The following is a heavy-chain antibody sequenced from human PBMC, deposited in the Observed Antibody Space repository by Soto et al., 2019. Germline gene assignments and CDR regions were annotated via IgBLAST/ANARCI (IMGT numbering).Heavy chain of an antibody. CDR3: ARDLWGYCGTDCYPLDV. J-gene: IGHJ6*02. CDR2: MYNTGST. CDR1: GGSISGYY. D-gene: IGHD2-21*02. Sequence: PSETLSLTGTVSGGSISGYYWSWIRQPPGKGREWIGYMYNTGSTVYNPSFKSRVTISVDTSKNQFSLKLNSVTAADTAVYYCARDLWGYCGTDCYPLDVWGQGTTVTVSS. V-gene: IGHV4-59*01.